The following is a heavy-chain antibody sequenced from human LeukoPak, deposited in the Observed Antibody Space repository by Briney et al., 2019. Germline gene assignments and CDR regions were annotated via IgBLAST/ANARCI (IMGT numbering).Heavy chain of an antibody. V-gene: IGHV4-4*07. CDR1: GDSINSYS. J-gene: IGHJ6*03. Sequence: SETLSLTCTVSGDSINSYSWSWIRQPAGKGLEWIGRVYTSGSTNYNPSLKSRVTMSLDTSKNQFSLKVTSVTAADTAVYYCARGRKGRYDSSSYYYNYYMDVWGKGTTVTVSS. CDR3: ARGRKGRYDSSSYYYNYYMDV. D-gene: IGHD3-22*01. CDR2: VYTSGST.